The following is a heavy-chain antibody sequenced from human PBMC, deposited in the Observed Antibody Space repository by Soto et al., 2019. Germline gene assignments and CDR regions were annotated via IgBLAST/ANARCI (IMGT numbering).Heavy chain of an antibody. D-gene: IGHD3-3*01. CDR1: GYTFNTYA. V-gene: IGHV1-18*01. CDR3: ARDMIFGEPYYFDY. CDR2: ISAYNGDT. Sequence: ASVKVSCKTSGYTFNTYAISWVRQAPGQGLEWMGWISAYNGDTSYAQNLLGRVTMTTDTSTSTAYMELRSLRSDDTAVYYCARDMIFGEPYYFDYWGQGTLVTVSS. J-gene: IGHJ4*02.